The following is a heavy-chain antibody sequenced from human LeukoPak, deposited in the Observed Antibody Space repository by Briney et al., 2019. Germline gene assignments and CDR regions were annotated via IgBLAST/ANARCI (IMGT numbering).Heavy chain of an antibody. V-gene: IGHV4-34*01. D-gene: IGHD3-10*01. CDR1: GGSFSGYY. J-gene: IGHJ4*02. CDR2: INHSGST. CDR3: GRGRGAYYYGSGSCYFDY. Sequence: SETLSLTCAVYGGSFSGYYWSWIRQPPGKGLEWIGEINHSGSTNNNPSLKSRVTISVDTSKNQFSLKLSSVTAAETAVYYCGRGRGAYYYGSGSCYFDYWGQGTLVTVSS.